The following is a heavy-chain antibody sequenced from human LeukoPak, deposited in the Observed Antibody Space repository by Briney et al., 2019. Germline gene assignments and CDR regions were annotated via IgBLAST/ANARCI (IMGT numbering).Heavy chain of an antibody. CDR3: ARWVRGVTYYYYGMDV. CDR1: GGSFSGYY. V-gene: IGHV4-34*01. J-gene: IGHJ6*02. D-gene: IGHD3-10*01. Sequence: SETLSLTCAVYGGSFSGYYWSWIRQPPGKGLEWIGEINHSGSTNYNPSLKSRVTISVDTSKNQFSLKLSSVTAADTAVYYCARWVRGVTYYYYGMDVWGQGTTVTVSS. CDR2: INHSGST.